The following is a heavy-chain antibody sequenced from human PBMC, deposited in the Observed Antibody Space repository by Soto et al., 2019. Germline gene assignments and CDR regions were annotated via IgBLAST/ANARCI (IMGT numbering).Heavy chain of an antibody. CDR1: GYSFTAYF. J-gene: IGHJ6*02. CDR2: INPSGGST. D-gene: IGHD2-15*01. V-gene: IGHV1-46*01. Sequence: ASVKVSCKASGYSFTAYFMHWVRQAPGQGLEWMGIINPSGGSTSYAQKFQGRVTMTRDTSTSTVYMELSSLRSEDTAVYYCARDQYSFSLYGMDVWGQGTTVTVPS. CDR3: ARDQYSFSLYGMDV.